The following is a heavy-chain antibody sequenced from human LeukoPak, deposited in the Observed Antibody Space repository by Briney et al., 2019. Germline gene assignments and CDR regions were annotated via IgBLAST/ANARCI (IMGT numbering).Heavy chain of an antibody. V-gene: IGHV3-30*04. CDR3: VRDRGQLVNDY. D-gene: IGHD6-13*01. Sequence: GGSLRLSCAASGFTFSSYAMHWVRQAPGKGLEWVAVISYDGGNKYYADSVKGRFTISRDNSKNTLYLQMNSLRAEDTAVYYCVRDRGQLVNDYWGQGTLVTVSS. J-gene: IGHJ4*02. CDR2: ISYDGGNK. CDR1: GFTFSSYA.